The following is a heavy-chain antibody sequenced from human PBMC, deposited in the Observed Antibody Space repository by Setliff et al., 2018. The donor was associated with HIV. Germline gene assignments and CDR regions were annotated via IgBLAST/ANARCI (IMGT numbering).Heavy chain of an antibody. Sequence: GASVKVSCKASGGTFSSYAISWVRQAPGQGLEWMGGIIPIFGTANYAQKFQGRVTITTDESTSTAYMELSSLRSEDTAVYYCARPAAPVTGHSYHYGMDVWGQGTTVTV. CDR1: GGTFSSYA. V-gene: IGHV1-69*05. CDR3: ARPAAPVTGHSYHYGMDV. J-gene: IGHJ6*02. D-gene: IGHD6-19*01. CDR2: IIPIFGTA.